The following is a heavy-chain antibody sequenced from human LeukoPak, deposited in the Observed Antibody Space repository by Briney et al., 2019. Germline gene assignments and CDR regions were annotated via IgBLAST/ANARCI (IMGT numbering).Heavy chain of an antibody. V-gene: IGHV4-4*09. D-gene: IGHD6-13*01. J-gene: IGHJ6*03. CDR3: ARSRFRSSWHYYYYYMDV. CDR1: GGSISSYY. Sequence: PSETLSLTCTVSGGSISSYYWSWIRQPPGKGLEWIGYIYTSGSTNYNPSLKSRVTTSVDTSKSQFSLKLSSVTAADTAVYYCARSRFRSSWHYYYYYMDVWGKGTTVTVSS. CDR2: IYTSGST.